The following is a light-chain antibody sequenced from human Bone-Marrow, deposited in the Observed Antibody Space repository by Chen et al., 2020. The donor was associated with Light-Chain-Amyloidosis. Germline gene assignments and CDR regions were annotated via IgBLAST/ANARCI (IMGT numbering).Light chain of an antibody. CDR2: LGS. CDR1: QSLLHSNGYNY. Sequence: DIVMTQSPLSLPVTPGEPASISCRSSQSLLHSNGYNYLDWYLQKPGQSPQLLIYLGSNRASGVPDRFSGSGSGTDFTLKSSRVEAEDVGVYYCMQALQTTWTFGQGTKVDI. V-gene: IGKV2-28*01. J-gene: IGKJ1*01. CDR3: MQALQTTWT.